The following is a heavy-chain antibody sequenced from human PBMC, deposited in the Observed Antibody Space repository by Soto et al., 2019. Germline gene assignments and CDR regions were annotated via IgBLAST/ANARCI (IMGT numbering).Heavy chain of an antibody. CDR1: GFTFSSYA. V-gene: IGHV3-30-3*01. CDR2: ISYDGSNK. CDR3: ARDPSLTIAVAGTFQH. J-gene: IGHJ1*01. Sequence: GGSLRLSCAASGFTFSSYAMHWVRQAPGKGLEWVAVISYDGSNKYYADSVKGRFTISRDNSKNTLYLQMNSLRAEDTAVYYCARDPSLTIAVAGTFQHWGQGTLVTVSS. D-gene: IGHD6-19*01.